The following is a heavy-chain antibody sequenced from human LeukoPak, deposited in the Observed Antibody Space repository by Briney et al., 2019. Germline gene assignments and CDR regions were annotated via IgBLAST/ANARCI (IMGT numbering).Heavy chain of an antibody. Sequence: ASVKVSCKASGYTFTGYYMHWVRQAPGQGLEWMGWINPNSGGTNYAQKFQGRVTMTRDTSISTAYMELSGLRSDDTAVYYCARRGSSSWYDGGYYYYYMDVWGKGTTVTVSS. CDR3: ARRGSSSWYDGGYYYYYMDV. J-gene: IGHJ6*03. D-gene: IGHD6-13*01. V-gene: IGHV1-2*02. CDR1: GYTFTGYY. CDR2: INPNSGGT.